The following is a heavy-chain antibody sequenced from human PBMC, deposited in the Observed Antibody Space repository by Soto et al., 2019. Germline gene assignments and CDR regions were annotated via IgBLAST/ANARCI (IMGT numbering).Heavy chain of an antibody. V-gene: IGHV3-23*01. J-gene: IGHJ4*01. CDR3: TTDSYSTMIVVRFAY. D-gene: IGHD3-22*01. CDR1: GFTFRSYA. CDR2: IGGSSGST. Sequence: GGSLRLSCAASGFTFRSYAMSWVRQAPGKGLEWVSAIGGSSGSTDYADSVKGRFAISIDDSKNMVYLQMNSLKTEDTGIYYCTTDSYSTMIVVRFAYWGHGTLVTVSS.